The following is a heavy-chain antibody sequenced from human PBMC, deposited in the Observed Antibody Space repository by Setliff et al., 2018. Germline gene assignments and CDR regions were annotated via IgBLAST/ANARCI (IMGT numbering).Heavy chain of an antibody. V-gene: IGHV3-7*03. CDR2: IKPDGSNK. J-gene: IGHJ5*02. Sequence: PGGSLRLSCAASGFTFSKYWMSWVRQAPGKGLEWVASIKPDGSNKYYADSVKGRFTISRDNSKNTLYLQMNSLRAEDTAVYYCAKREIIAVTRWFDPWGQGTLVTVSS. CDR3: AKREIIAVTRWFDP. D-gene: IGHD2-15*01. CDR1: GFTFSKYW.